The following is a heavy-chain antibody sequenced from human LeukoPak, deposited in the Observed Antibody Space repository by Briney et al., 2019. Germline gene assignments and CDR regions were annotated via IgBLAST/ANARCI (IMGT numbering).Heavy chain of an antibody. Sequence: GGSLRLSCAASGFTFSSYAMSWVRQAPGKGLEWVSAIIGSGGSTYYADSVKGRFTISRDNSKNTLYLQMNSLRAEDTAVYCCAKQRAAGLFDYWGQGTLVTVSS. V-gene: IGHV3-23*01. CDR1: GFTFSSYA. CDR3: AKQRAAGLFDY. D-gene: IGHD6-13*01. CDR2: IIGSGGST. J-gene: IGHJ4*02.